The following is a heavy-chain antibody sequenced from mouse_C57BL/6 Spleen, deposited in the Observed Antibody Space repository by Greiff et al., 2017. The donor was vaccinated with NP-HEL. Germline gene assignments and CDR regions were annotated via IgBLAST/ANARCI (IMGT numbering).Heavy chain of an antibody. CDR2: LNPGSGGT. V-gene: IGHV1-54*01. CDR3: AREYGSSFAY. D-gene: IGHD1-1*01. Sequence: QVQLQQSGAELVRPGTSVKVSCKASGYAFTNYLIEWVKQRPGQGLEWIGVLNPGSGGTNYNEKFKGKATLTADKSSSTAYMQLSSLTSEDSAVYFCAREYGSSFAYWGQGTLVTVSA. J-gene: IGHJ3*01. CDR1: GYAFTNYL.